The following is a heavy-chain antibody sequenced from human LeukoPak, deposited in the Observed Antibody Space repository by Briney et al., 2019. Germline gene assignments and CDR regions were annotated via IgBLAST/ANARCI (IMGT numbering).Heavy chain of an antibody. D-gene: IGHD2-2*02. CDR3: ARDGIVVVPAAIQYYYYHMDV. CDR1: GYTFTRDG. J-gene: IGHJ6*03. CDR2: ISAYNGNT. Sequence: ASVKVSCKASGYTFTRDGISWVRQAPGQGLEWMGWISAYNGNTNYAQKLQGRVTMTTDTSTSTAYMELRSLRSDDTAVYYCARDGIVVVPAAIQYYYYHMDVWGKGTTVTVSS. V-gene: IGHV1-18*01.